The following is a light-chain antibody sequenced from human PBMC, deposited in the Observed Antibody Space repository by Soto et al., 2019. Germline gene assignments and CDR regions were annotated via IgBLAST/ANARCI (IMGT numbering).Light chain of an antibody. V-gene: IGKV1-9*01. CDR3: QQLKSYPLS. Sequence: DIQLTQSPSFLSASVGDRVTITCRTSQDISSYFAWYQQKPGKAPQLLISAASTLQSGVPSRFSGSGSGTEFTLTISSLQPEDFATYYYQQLKSYPLSFGGGTKVEI. CDR2: AAS. CDR1: QDISSY. J-gene: IGKJ4*01.